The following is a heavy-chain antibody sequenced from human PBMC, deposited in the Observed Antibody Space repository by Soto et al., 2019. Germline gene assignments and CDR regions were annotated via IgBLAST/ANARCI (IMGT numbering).Heavy chain of an antibody. J-gene: IGHJ3*02. Sequence: ASLKVSCKASGYTFTSYDINWVRQATGQGLEWMGWMNPNSGNTGYAQKFQGRVTMTRNTSISTAYMKLSSLRSEDTAVYYCARGEKDAFDIWGQGTMVTVSS. V-gene: IGHV1-8*01. CDR2: MNPNSGNT. CDR1: GYTFTSYD. CDR3: ARGEKDAFDI.